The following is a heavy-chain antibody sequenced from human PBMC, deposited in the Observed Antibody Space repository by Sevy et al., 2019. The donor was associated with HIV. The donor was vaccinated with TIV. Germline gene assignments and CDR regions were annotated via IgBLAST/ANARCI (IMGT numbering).Heavy chain of an antibody. Sequence: ASVKVSCKVSGYTLTKLVMHWVRQAPGKGLEWMGGFDPEDGDTFYAQKFQGRVTMTEDTSTDTAYMELSSLRSEDTAVYYCTTMEYYHNIIGSSSGDYWGQGTLVTVSS. V-gene: IGHV1-24*01. CDR2: FDPEDGDT. CDR3: TTMEYYHNIIGSSSGDY. D-gene: IGHD3-22*01. J-gene: IGHJ4*02. CDR1: GYTLTKLV.